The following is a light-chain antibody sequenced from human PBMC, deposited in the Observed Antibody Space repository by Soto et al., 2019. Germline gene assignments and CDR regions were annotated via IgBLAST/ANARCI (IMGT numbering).Light chain of an antibody. V-gene: IGLV1-44*01. CDR3: ATWDDRLDGYV. Sequence: QLVLTQSPSASGTPGQRVIISCSGSSSNIGSNTVNWYQQLPGTAPKLLIYSHNQRPSGVPDRFSGSQSGTSASLAISGLQSEDEADYYCATWDDRLDGYVFGTGTKVTVL. CDR2: SHN. J-gene: IGLJ1*01. CDR1: SSNIGSNT.